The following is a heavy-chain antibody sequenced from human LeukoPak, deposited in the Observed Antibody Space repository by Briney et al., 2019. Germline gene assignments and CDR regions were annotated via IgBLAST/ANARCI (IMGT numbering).Heavy chain of an antibody. D-gene: IGHD5-12*01. V-gene: IGHV3-30*18. CDR3: AKVATDSQYYFDY. Sequence: GGSLRLSCAASGFTFSSYGMHWVRQAPGKGLEWVAVISYDGSNKYYADSVKGRFTISRDNFKNTLYLQMNSLRAEDTAVYYCAKVATDSQYYFDYWGQGTLVTVSS. CDR1: GFTFSSYG. J-gene: IGHJ4*02. CDR2: ISYDGSNK.